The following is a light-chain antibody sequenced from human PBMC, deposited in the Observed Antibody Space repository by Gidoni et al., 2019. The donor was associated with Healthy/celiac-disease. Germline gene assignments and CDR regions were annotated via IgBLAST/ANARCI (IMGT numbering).Light chain of an antibody. CDR2: KAS. J-gene: IGKJ2*01. V-gene: IGKV1-5*03. Sequence: DIQMTQSPSTLSASVGDRVTITCRASQSISSWLAWYQQKPGKAPKLLIYKASSLESGVPLRFSGSGSGTEFTLTISSLQTDDFATYYCQQYNSYSYTFGQGTKLEIK. CDR3: QQYNSYSYT. CDR1: QSISSW.